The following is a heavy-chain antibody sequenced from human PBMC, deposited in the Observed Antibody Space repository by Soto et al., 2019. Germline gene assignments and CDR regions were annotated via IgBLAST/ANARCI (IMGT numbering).Heavy chain of an antibody. D-gene: IGHD6-13*01. CDR3: ARGIAAAGMHDY. CDR2: IYYSGST. Sequence: QVQLQESGPGLVKPSQTLSLTCTVSGGSISSGGYYWSWIRQHPGKGLEWIGYIYYSGSTFNNPSLKSRVTISVDTSKNQFSLNLSSVTAADTAVYYCARGIAAAGMHDYWGQGTLVTVSS. J-gene: IGHJ4*02. V-gene: IGHV4-31*03. CDR1: GGSISSGGYY.